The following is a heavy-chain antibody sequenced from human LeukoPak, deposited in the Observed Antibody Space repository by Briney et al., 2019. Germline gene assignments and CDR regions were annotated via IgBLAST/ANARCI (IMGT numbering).Heavy chain of an antibody. J-gene: IGHJ4*02. D-gene: IGHD1-26*01. CDR3: ARDSISGSYVHYDN. V-gene: IGHV7-4-1*02. CDR1: GYTFNRYG. CDR2: INTNTGNP. Sequence: VSVKVSCKASGYTFNRYGMNWVRQAPGQGLEWMGWINTNTGNPTYAQGFTGRFVFSLDTSVSTAYLQINSLKAEDTAVYYCARDSISGSYVHYDNWGQGTLVTVSS.